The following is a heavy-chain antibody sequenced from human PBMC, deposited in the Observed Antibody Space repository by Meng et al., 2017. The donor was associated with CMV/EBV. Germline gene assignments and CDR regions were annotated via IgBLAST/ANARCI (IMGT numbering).Heavy chain of an antibody. V-gene: IGHV1-2*02. J-gene: IGHJ4*02. CDR3: ARGVVPAAIEGEGYRGYYFDY. Sequence: GYYMHWVQQAPGKGLEWMGWINPNGGGTNYVQKFQGRVTMTRDTSISTAYMELSRLGSDDTAVYYCARGVVPAAIEGEGYRGYYFDYWGQGNLVTVSS. CDR2: INPNGGGT. CDR1: GYY. D-gene: IGHD2-2*02.